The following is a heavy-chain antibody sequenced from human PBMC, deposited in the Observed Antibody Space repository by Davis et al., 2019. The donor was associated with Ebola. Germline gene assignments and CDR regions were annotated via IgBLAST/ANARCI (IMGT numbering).Heavy chain of an antibody. Sequence: SETLSLTCAVYGGSFSGYYWSWIRQPPGKGLEWIGEINHSGSTNYNPSLKSRVTISVDTSKNQFSLKLSSVTAADTAVYYCAIPDCSGANCYSVHTKNWGQGTLVTVSS. CDR3: AIPDCSGANCYSVHTKN. J-gene: IGHJ4*02. D-gene: IGHD2-15*01. V-gene: IGHV4-34*01. CDR2: INHSGST. CDR1: GGSFSGYY.